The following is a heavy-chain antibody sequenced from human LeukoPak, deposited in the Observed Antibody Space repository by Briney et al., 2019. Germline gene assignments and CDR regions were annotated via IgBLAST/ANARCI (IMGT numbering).Heavy chain of an antibody. CDR2: INPSGGST. CDR3: ARDATHSDYGSPFDY. Sequence: ASVKVSCEASGYTFTSYYMHWVRQAPGQGLEWMGIINPSGGSTSYAQKFQGRVTMTRDTSTSTVYMELSSLRSEDTAVYYCARDATHSDYGSPFDYWGQGTLVTVSS. D-gene: IGHD3-10*01. V-gene: IGHV1-46*01. J-gene: IGHJ4*02. CDR1: GYTFTSYY.